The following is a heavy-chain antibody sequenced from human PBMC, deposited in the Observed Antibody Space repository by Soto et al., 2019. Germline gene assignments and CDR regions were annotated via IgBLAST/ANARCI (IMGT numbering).Heavy chain of an antibody. Sequence: QVQLVQSGTEVKRPGDSVKVSCKASGYTFTGYYVHWVRQAPGQGLEWMGWINPNSGDTYLAQRFQDRVTMNRDTSIGTAYTELRGLTSDDTAEYYCAKGGAIVAAGTRVYLYNAMDVWGQGTTVTVSS. CDR3: AKGGAIVAAGTRVYLYNAMDV. CDR1: GYTFTGYY. D-gene: IGHD1-26*01. V-gene: IGHV1-2*02. J-gene: IGHJ6*02. CDR2: INPNSGDT.